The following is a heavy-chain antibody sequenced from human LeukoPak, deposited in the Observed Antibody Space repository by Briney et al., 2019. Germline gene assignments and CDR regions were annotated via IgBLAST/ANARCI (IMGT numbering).Heavy chain of an antibody. CDR3: AKDFGDQGHDS. CDR2: IKPDGGDK. CDR1: GFSFNNYW. V-gene: IGHV3-7*05. D-gene: IGHD3-16*01. J-gene: IGHJ4*02. Sequence: GGSLRLSCEASGFSFNNYWMSWVRQAPGKGLEWVANIKPDGGDKNYVDSVKGRFTISRDNAKNSLYLQMNSLRVEDTAVYYCAKDFGDQGHDSWGQGTLVTVSS.